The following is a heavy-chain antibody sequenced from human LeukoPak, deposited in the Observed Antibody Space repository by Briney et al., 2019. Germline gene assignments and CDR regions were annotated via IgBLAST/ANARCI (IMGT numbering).Heavy chain of an antibody. CDR2: ISHTGGVS. V-gene: IGHV3-23*01. D-gene: IGHD6-13*01. CDR3: ARVAAAAFYDAFDI. Sequence: GGSLRLSCAASGFTFSSYALSWVRQAPGKGLEWVSSISHTGGVSYYADSVQGRFTISRDNSKKTVFLQLTSLRAEDTAVYYCARVAAAAFYDAFDIWGQGTMVTVSS. J-gene: IGHJ3*02. CDR1: GFTFSSYA.